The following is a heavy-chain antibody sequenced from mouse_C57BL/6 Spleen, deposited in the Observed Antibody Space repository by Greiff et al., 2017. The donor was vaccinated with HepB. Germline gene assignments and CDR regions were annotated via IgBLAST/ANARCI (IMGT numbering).Heavy chain of an antibody. Sequence: EVQVVESGAELVRPGASVKLSCTASGFNINDYYMHWVKQRPEQGLEWIGRIDPEDGDTEYAPKFQGKATMTADTSSNTAYLQLSSLTSEDTAVYYCLYRSFITTVWGQGTSVTVSS. CDR3: LYRSFITTV. J-gene: IGHJ4*01. CDR1: GFNINDYY. V-gene: IGHV14-1*01. CDR2: IDPEDGDT. D-gene: IGHD1-1*01.